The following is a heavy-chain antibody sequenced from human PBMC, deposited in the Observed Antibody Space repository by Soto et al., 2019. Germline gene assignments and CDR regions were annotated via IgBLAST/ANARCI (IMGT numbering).Heavy chain of an antibody. CDR3: ARGLYGSGSYDY. Sequence: QVQLVESGGGVVQPGRSLRLSCAASGFTLSSYVMHWVRQAPGKGLEWVAVISYDGNNKYYADSVKGRFTISRDNSKNTLYLQMNSLRAEDTAVYYCARGLYGSGSYDYWGQGTLVTVSS. CDR2: ISYDGNNK. CDR1: GFTLSSYV. V-gene: IGHV3-30-3*01. D-gene: IGHD1-26*01. J-gene: IGHJ4*02.